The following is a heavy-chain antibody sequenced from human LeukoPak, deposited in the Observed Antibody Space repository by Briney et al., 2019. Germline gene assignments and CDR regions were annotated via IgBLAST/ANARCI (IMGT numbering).Heavy chain of an antibody. CDR1: GFTFSSYA. J-gene: IGHJ4*02. CDR3: ARGSTWFGELFLLFDY. D-gene: IGHD3-10*01. V-gene: IGHV3-30-3*01. CDR2: ISYDGSNK. Sequence: GGSLRLSCAASGFTFSSYAMHWVRQAPGKGLEWVAVISYDGSNKYYADSVKGRFTISRDKSKNTLYLQMNSLRAEDTAVYYCARGSTWFGELFLLFDYWGQGTLVTVSS.